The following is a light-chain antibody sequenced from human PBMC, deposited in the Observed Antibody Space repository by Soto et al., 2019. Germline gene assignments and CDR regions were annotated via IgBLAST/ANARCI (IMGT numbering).Light chain of an antibody. CDR3: FSYTTSSAPYV. V-gene: IGLV2-14*01. CDR1: SSDVGGYNY. J-gene: IGLJ1*01. Sequence: QSSLTQPASVSGSPGQSITISCTGSSSDVGGYNYVSWYQQHPGKAPKLMIYEVSNRPSGVSTRFSGSKSGNTASLTISGLQAEDEAAYYCFSYTTSSAPYVFGTGTQLTVL. CDR2: EVS.